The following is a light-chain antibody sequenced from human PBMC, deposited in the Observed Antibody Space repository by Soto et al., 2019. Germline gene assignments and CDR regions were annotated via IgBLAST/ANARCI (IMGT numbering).Light chain of an antibody. J-gene: IGKJ1*01. CDR1: QFIDDF. V-gene: IGKV1-39*01. CDR2: AAS. CDR3: QHSYVTPWT. Sequence: DIQVTQSPSSLSASVGDRVTITCRASQFIDDFLNWFQQRPGKAPKLLIYAASSLHSGVPSRFSGSASGTDFTLTITNLQPEDFATYYCQHSYVTPWTFGQGTKVEIK.